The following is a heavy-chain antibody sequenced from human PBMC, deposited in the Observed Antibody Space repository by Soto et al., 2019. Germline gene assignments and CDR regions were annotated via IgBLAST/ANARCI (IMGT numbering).Heavy chain of an antibody. Sequence: GASVKVSCKASGYTFTGYYIHWLRQAPGQGLEWMGWINPYSGGTNYAQKFQGWVTMTRDTSISTAYMDLIRLTSDDTAVYYWARGMEMATTHWFDPWGQGTLVTVCS. V-gene: IGHV1-2*04. J-gene: IGHJ5*02. CDR2: INPYSGGT. CDR3: ARGMEMATTHWFDP. CDR1: GYTFTGYY. D-gene: IGHD5-12*01.